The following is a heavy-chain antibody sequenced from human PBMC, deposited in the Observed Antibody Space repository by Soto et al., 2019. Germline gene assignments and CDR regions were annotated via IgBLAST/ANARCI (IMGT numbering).Heavy chain of an antibody. CDR2: ISFDGKNE. V-gene: IGHV3-30*04. D-gene: IGHD2-15*01. Sequence: PWGSLRLSCAASEFTFVSYAIRFCRQAPVRGREWVALISFDGKNEYYADSVKGRFTIARDNSRNMVYLEMNGLRPDDTATYFCARPIPRWSYHYGMDVWGHGTTVTVSS. CDR3: ARPIPRWSYHYGMDV. CDR1: EFTFVSYA. J-gene: IGHJ6*02.